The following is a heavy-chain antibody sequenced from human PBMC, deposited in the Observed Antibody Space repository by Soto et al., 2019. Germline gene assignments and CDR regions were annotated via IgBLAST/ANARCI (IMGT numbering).Heavy chain of an antibody. Sequence: QVQLVQSGAEVKKPGSSVKVSCKTSRGTFSSYAISWMRQAPREGLEWMGGIIPIFGTANYAQKFQGRVTITADESTSTAYMELSSLRSEDTAVYYCARGGYDSSGYYYYYWGQGTLVTVSS. CDR3: ARGGYDSSGYYYYY. CDR2: IIPIFGTA. D-gene: IGHD3-22*01. V-gene: IGHV1-69*12. CDR1: RGTFSSYA. J-gene: IGHJ4*02.